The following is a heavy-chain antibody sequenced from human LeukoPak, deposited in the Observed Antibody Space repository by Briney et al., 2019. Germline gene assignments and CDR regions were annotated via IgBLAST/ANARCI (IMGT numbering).Heavy chain of an antibody. Sequence: GGSLRLSCAASGFTFSDHYMDWVRQAPGKGLEWVGRTRNKANSYTTEYAASVKGRFTISRDDSKNSLYLQMNSLKTEDTAVYYCAREKYCSSTSCYLAYYYYYYMDVWGKGTTVTVSS. J-gene: IGHJ6*03. D-gene: IGHD2-2*01. V-gene: IGHV3-72*01. CDR3: AREKYCSSTSCYLAYYYYYYMDV. CDR2: TRNKANSYTT. CDR1: GFTFSDHY.